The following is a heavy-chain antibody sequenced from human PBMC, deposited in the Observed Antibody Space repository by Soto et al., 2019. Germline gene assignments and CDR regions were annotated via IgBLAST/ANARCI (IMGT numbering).Heavy chain of an antibody. CDR2: IYHSGST. Sequence: SETLSLTCAVSGGSISSSNWWSWVRQPPGKGLEWIGEIYHSGSTNYNPSLKSRVTISVDKSKNQFSLKLSSVTAADTAVYYCAREPETDTAMATRAFDIWGQGTMVTVSS. CDR1: GGSISSSNW. CDR3: AREPETDTAMATRAFDI. D-gene: IGHD5-18*01. J-gene: IGHJ3*02. V-gene: IGHV4-4*02.